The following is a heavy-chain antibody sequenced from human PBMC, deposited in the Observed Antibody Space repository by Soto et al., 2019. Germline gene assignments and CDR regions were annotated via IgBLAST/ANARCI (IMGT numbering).Heavy chain of an antibody. CDR2: ISAYNGNT. D-gene: IGHD6-19*01. CDR1: GYTFTSYG. V-gene: IGHV1-18*01. J-gene: IGHJ5*02. CDR3: ARDLVSGWTELPEFGWFDP. Sequence: QVQLVQSGAEVKKPGASVKVSCKASGYTFTSYGISWVRQAPGQVPEWMGWISAYNGNTNYAQKLQGRVTMTTDTSTSTAYMELRSLRSDDTAVYYCARDLVSGWTELPEFGWFDPWGQGTLVTVSS.